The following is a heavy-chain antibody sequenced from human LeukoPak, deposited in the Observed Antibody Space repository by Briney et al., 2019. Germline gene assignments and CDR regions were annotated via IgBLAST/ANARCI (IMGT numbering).Heavy chain of an antibody. CDR3: ARDKGDHTHNWFDP. D-gene: IGHD3-10*01. CDR1: GFTFSSYW. Sequence: HPGGSLRLSCAASGFTFSSYWMSWVRQAPGKGLEWVANIKQDGSEKYYVDSVKGRFTISRDNAKNSLYLQMNSLRAEDTAVYYCARDKGDHTHNWFDPWGQGTLVTVSS. J-gene: IGHJ5*02. CDR2: IKQDGSEK. V-gene: IGHV3-7*01.